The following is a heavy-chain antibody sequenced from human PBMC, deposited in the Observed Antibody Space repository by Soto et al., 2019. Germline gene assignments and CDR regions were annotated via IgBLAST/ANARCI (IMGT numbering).Heavy chain of an antibody. CDR3: AKDLTPRVVASFDY. J-gene: IGHJ4*02. V-gene: IGHV3-9*01. Sequence: PGGSLRLSCAASGFTFDDYAMHWVRQAPGKGLEWVSGISWNSGSIGYADSVKGRFTISRDNAKNSLYLQMNSLRAEDTALYYCAKDLTPRVVASFDYWGQGTLVTVSS. D-gene: IGHD2-15*01. CDR2: ISWNSGSI. CDR1: GFTFDDYA.